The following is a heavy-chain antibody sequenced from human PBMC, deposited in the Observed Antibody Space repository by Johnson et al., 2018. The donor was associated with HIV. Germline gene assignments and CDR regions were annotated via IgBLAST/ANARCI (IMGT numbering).Heavy chain of an antibody. V-gene: IGHV3-33*01. J-gene: IGHJ3*02. D-gene: IGHD1-26*01. Sequence: QVQLVESGGGVVQPGRSLRLSCAASGFTFSSYGMHWVRQAPGKGLEWVAVIWYDGSNTYYADSVTGRFTISRDNSKNTLYLQMNSLRAEDTALYYCARAYMSSGSYYDAFDIWGQGTMVIVSS. CDR1: GFTFSSYG. CDR3: ARAYMSSGSYYDAFDI. CDR2: IWYDGSNT.